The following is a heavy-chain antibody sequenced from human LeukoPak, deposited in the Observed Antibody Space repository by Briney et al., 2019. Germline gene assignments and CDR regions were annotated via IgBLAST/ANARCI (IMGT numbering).Heavy chain of an antibody. D-gene: IGHD4-17*01. CDR2: IYTSGST. V-gene: IGHV4-61*02. CDR1: GGSISGGTYY. CDR3: ARDNQYNSASSDYGGTNFDS. J-gene: IGHJ4*02. Sequence: SETLSLTCTVSGGSISGGTYYWSWIRQPAGKGLEWLGRIYTSGSTDYNPSLKSRVTISVDTSKNQFSLKLSSVTAADTAMYYCARDNQYNSASSDYGGTNFDSWGQGTLVTVSS.